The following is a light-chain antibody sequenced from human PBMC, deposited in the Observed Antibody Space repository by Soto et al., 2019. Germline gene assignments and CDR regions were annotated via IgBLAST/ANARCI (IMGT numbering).Light chain of an antibody. V-gene: IGKV1-9*01. J-gene: IGKJ5*01. CDR1: QDISRY. CDR2: GAS. CDR3: QQLKSYLIT. Sequence: IQLTQSPSSLSASVGDRVTITCRASQDISRYLAWYQQKPGKAPKLLIYGASTLQTGVASRFSGSGSGTEFTLTISSLQPEDFATYYCQQLKSYLITFGQGTRLEIK.